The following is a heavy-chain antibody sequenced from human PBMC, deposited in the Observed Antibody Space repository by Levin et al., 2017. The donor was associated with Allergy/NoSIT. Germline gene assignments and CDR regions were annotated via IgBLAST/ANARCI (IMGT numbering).Heavy chain of an antibody. CDR2: ISSSSSYI. Sequence: LSLTCAASGFTFSSSSMNWVRQAPGKGLEWVSSISSSSSYIYYADSVKGRFTISRDNAKNSLYLQMNSLRAEDTAVYYCARAIVATIYDYWGQGTLVTVSS. V-gene: IGHV3-21*01. J-gene: IGHJ4*02. CDR3: ARAIVATIYDY. CDR1: GFTFSSSS. D-gene: IGHD5-12*01.